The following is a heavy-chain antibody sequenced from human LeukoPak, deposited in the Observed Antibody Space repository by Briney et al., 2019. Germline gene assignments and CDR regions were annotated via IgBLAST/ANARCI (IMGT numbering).Heavy chain of an antibody. CDR1: GGTFSSYA. D-gene: IGHD3-22*01. V-gene: IGHV1-69*01. CDR3: ARGYYDSSGYYDYFDY. J-gene: IGHJ4*02. CDR2: IIPIFGTA. Sequence: ASVKVSCKASGGTFSSYAISWVRQAPGQGLEWMGGIIPIFGTANYAQKFQGRVTITADESTSTAYMELSRLRSEDTAVYYCARGYYDSSGYYDYFDYWGQGTLVTVSS.